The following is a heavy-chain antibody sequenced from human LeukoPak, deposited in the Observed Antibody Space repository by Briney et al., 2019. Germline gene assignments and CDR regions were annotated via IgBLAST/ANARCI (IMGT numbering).Heavy chain of an antibody. CDR2: IYYSGST. D-gene: IGHD6-6*01. V-gene: IGHV4-59*01. J-gene: IGHJ3*02. CDR1: GGSISSYY. Sequence: KPSETLSLTCTVSGGSISSYYWSWIRQPPGKGLEWIGYIYYSGSTNYNPSLKSRVTISVDTSKNQFSLKLSSVTAADTAVYYCAGHGVYSSSDDAFDIWGQGTMVTVSS. CDR3: AGHGVYSSSDDAFDI.